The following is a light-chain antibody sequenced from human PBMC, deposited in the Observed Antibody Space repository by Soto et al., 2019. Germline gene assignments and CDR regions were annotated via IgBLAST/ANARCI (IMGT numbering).Light chain of an antibody. V-gene: IGKV3-20*01. CDR3: QKYGSSPLT. CDR1: QCVSSN. CDR2: GAS. Sequence: EIVMTQSPATLSVSPGERASLSCRASQCVSSNLAWYQYTPGQAPRLLIYGASTRATGIPDRFSGSGSGTDFTLTISRLEPEDFAVYYCQKYGSSPLTFGPGTKVDIK. J-gene: IGKJ3*01.